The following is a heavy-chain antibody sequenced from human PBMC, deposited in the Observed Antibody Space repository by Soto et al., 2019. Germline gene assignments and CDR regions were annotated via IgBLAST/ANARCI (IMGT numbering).Heavy chain of an antibody. CDR1: GGTFSSYA. J-gene: IGHJ6*02. D-gene: IGHD2-2*01. CDR3: ARSQGSSTSLEIYYYFYYGMDV. Sequence: QVQLVQSGAEVKKPGASVTVSCKASGGTFSSYAISWVRQAPGQGLEWMGGIILNSETTNYAQKVQGRVTINADESKSTAYMELSSLRSADTAVYYCARSQGSSTSLEIYYYFYYGMDVWGQATTVTVSS. CDR2: IILNSETT. V-gene: IGHV1-69*01.